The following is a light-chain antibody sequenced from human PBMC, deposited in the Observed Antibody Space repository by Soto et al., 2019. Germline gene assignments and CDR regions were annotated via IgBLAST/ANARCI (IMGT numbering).Light chain of an antibody. Sequence: SALTQPATVSGCPGQSITIYCIGTRSDIGGYSYISWHQQHPVRAPKLMIYDAYERPLVVSNRFSGSKSVNTASLNISGLQNEDVADYYSSSYTADRSYVFGSGTKVTVL. V-gene: IGLV2-14*03. CDR2: DAY. CDR1: RSDIGGYSY. J-gene: IGLJ1*01. CDR3: SSYTADRSYV.